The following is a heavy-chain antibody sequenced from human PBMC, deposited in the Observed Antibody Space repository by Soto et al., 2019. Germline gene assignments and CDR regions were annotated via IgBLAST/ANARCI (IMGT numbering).Heavy chain of an antibody. Sequence: GGSLRLSCAASGFTFSSYAMSWVRQAPGKGLEWVSAISGSGGSTYYADSVKGRFTISRDNSKNTLYLQMNSLRAEDTAVYYCAKDSTSQGYQLLYRYYYYYMDVWGKGTTVTVSS. CDR2: ISGSGGST. J-gene: IGHJ6*03. CDR3: AKDSTSQGYQLLYRYYYYYMDV. V-gene: IGHV3-23*01. D-gene: IGHD2-2*02. CDR1: GFTFSSYA.